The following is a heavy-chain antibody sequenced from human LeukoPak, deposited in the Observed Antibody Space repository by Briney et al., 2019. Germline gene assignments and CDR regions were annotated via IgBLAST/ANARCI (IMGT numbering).Heavy chain of an antibody. CDR3: ARGGDPSTPKADSFDY. V-gene: IGHV1-8*03. CDR1: GYTFTSYD. D-gene: IGHD2-21*01. CDR2: MNPNSGNT. J-gene: IGHJ4*02. Sequence: ASVTVSCKASGYTFTSYDINWVRQATGQGLEWMGWMNPNSGNTGYAQKFQGRVTITRNTSISTAYMELSSLRSEDTAVYYCARGGDPSTPKADSFDYWGQGTLVTVSS.